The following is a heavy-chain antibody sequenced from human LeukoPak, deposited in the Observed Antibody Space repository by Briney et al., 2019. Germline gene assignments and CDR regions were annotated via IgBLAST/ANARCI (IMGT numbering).Heavy chain of an antibody. J-gene: IGHJ3*02. V-gene: IGHV4-34*01. CDR1: GESFSGYF. CDR2: INHSGYT. Sequence: SETLSLTCAVYGESFSGYFWSWIRQPPGKGLEWIGEINHSGYTNYNPSLKSRVTISVDTPKKQFSLKLNSVTAADTAVYYCARSDGYGLVGIWGQGTMVTVSS. D-gene: IGHD3-10*01. CDR3: ARSDGYGLVGI.